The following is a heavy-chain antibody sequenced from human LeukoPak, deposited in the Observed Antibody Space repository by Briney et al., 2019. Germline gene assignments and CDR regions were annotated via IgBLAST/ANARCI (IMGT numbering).Heavy chain of an antibody. V-gene: IGHV1-46*01. Sequence: ASVKVSCKASGYTFTSYGISWVRQAPGQGLEWMGIINPSGGSTSYAQKFQGRVTMTRDMSTSTVYMELSSLRSEDTAVYYCAKGRGYSSSWYFVAWFDPWGQGTLVTVSS. CDR1: GYTFTSYG. J-gene: IGHJ5*02. D-gene: IGHD6-13*01. CDR2: INPSGGST. CDR3: AKGRGYSSSWYFVAWFDP.